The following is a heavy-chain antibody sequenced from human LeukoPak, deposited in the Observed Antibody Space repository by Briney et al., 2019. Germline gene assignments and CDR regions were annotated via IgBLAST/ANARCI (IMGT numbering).Heavy chain of an antibody. CDR2: ISSSSSYI. J-gene: IGHJ4*02. D-gene: IGHD6-19*01. Sequence: GGSLRLSCAASGFTFSSYSMNWVRQAPGKGLEWVSSISSSSSYIYYADSVKGRFTISRDNAKNSPYLQMNSLRAEDTAVYYCARDGSSGHSFDYWGQGTLVTVSS. CDR3: ARDGSSGHSFDY. CDR1: GFTFSSYS. V-gene: IGHV3-21*01.